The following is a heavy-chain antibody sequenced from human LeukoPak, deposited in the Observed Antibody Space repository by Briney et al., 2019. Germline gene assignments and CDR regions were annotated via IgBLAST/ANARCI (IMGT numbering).Heavy chain of an antibody. Sequence: SETLSLTCTVSRGSISSGAYYWNWIRQHPGKGLEWIGYFYYSGSTYYNPSLKSRLTISVDTSKNQLSLMLTSVTAADTAVYYCARHWLVSPLFDYWGQGTLVTVSS. V-gene: IGHV4-31*03. CDR1: RGSISSGAYY. CDR3: ARHWLVSPLFDY. D-gene: IGHD6-19*01. CDR2: FYYSGST. J-gene: IGHJ4*02.